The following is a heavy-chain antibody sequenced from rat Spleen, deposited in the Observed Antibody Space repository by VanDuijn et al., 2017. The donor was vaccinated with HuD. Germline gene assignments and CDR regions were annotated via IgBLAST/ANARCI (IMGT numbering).Heavy chain of an antibody. CDR3: ARERGWDRYFDF. CDR2: INTDSSRT. D-gene: IGHD5-1*01. J-gene: IGHJ1*01. Sequence: EVQLVESGGGLVQPGSSLKVSCVASGFTFSSYVMHWFRQAPENGIEWLAYINTDSSRTHYAETVKGRFTVSRDKAKNTVDMQLSSLRSEDTAMYFCARERGWDRYFDFWGPGTMVTVSS. V-gene: IGHV5-43*01. CDR1: GFTFSSYV.